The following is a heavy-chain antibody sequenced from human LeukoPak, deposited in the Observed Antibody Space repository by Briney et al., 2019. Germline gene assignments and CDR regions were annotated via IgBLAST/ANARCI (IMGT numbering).Heavy chain of an antibody. CDR1: GDSITSHY. CDR2: IYYTGST. CDR3: ARRNCPGDCDPFYIDD. J-gene: IGHJ4*02. D-gene: IGHD2-21*02. Sequence: PSETLSLTCTVSGDSITSHYWSWLRQPPGKRLEWFGNIYYTGSTNYNPSLKSRVTISVDTSKNQFSLRLSSVTAADTAVYYCARRNCPGDCDPFYIDDGGQGTLVTVSS. V-gene: IGHV4-59*11.